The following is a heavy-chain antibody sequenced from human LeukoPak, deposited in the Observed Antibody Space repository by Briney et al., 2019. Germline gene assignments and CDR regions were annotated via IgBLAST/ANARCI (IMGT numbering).Heavy chain of an antibody. V-gene: IGHV5-51*01. J-gene: IGHJ3*02. CDR2: MYRGDSDT. D-gene: IGHD1-1*01. Sequence: GDSLKISCKASGYTSSIYYIGWVRQMPGRGLEWMGIMYRGDSDTRYSPSFQGQVTISVDKSISTAYLQWSSLKASDTAIYFCATNGNCLDAFNIWGQGTMVTVSS. CDR3: ATNGNCLDAFNI. CDR1: GYTSSIYY.